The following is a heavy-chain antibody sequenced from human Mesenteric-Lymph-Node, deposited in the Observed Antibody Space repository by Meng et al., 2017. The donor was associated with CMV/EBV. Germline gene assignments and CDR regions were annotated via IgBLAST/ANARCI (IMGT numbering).Heavy chain of an antibody. D-gene: IGHD3-16*01. CDR2: IRSKANSYAT. CDR1: GFTFSGSA. Sequence: CAASGFTFSGSAMHWVRQASGKGLEWVGRIRSKANSYATAYAASVKGRFTISRDDSKNTAYLQMNSLKTEDTAVYYCTRRVEGVDYWGQGTLVTVSS. V-gene: IGHV3-73*01. CDR3: TRRVEGVDY. J-gene: IGHJ4*02.